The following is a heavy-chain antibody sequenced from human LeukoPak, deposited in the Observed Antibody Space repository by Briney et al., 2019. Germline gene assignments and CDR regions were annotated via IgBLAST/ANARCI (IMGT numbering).Heavy chain of an antibody. CDR2: ISSNSSCI. CDR3: ASDSYYYDSSGYYSLDY. V-gene: IGHV3-21*01. J-gene: IGHJ4*02. D-gene: IGHD3-22*01. Sequence: GGSLRLSCAASGFTFSSYSMNWVRQAPGKGLEWVGWISSNSSCINYADSVKGRFTISRDNAKNSLYLQMNSLRAEDTAVYYCASDSYYYDSSGYYSLDYWGQGTLVTVSS. CDR1: GFTFSSYS.